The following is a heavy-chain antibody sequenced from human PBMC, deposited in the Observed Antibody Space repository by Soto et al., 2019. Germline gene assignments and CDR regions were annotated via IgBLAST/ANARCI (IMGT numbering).Heavy chain of an antibody. Sequence: QVQLVESGGGVVQPGRSLRLSCAASGFTFSSYAMHWVSQAPGQGLEWVAVISYDGRKKYYADSVKGRFTISRDNSTNTVYLQMNSLRAEYTAVYYCARVPSSSVLAHVDYWGQGTLVTVSS. D-gene: IGHD1-26*01. V-gene: IGHV3-30*04. CDR3: ARVPSSSVLAHVDY. CDR1: GFTFSSYA. J-gene: IGHJ4*02. CDR2: ISYDGRKK.